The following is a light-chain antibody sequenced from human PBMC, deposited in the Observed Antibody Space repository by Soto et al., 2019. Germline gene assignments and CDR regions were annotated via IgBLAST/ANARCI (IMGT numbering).Light chain of an antibody. J-gene: IGLJ1*01. CDR3: AAWDDSLNGYV. V-gene: IGLV1-44*01. CDR2: SNN. CDR1: SSNIESNT. Sequence: QSVLTQSPSASGTPGQRVTISCSGSSSNIESNTVNWYQQLPGTAPKLLIYSNNHRPSGVPDRFSGSKSGTSASLAISGLQSEDEADYSCAAWDDSLNGYVFGTGTKLTVL.